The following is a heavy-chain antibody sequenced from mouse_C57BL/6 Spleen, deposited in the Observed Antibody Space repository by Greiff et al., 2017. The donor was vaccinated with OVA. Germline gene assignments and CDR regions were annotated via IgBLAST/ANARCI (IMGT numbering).Heavy chain of an antibody. D-gene: IGHD2-4*01. CDR3: ARKDDYDENYAMDY. V-gene: IGHV1-81*01. Sequence: VQLQESGAELARPGASVKLSCKASGYTFTSYGISWVKQRTGQGLEWIGEIYPRSGNTYYNEKFKGKATLTADKSSSTAYMELRSLTSEDSAVYFCARKDDYDENYAMDYWGQGTSVTVSS. J-gene: IGHJ4*01. CDR2: IYPRSGNT. CDR1: GYTFTSYG.